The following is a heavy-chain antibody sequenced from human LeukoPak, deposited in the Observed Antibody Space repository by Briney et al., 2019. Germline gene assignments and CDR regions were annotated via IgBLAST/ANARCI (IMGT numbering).Heavy chain of an antibody. CDR2: IKSKTDGGTT. Sequence: PGGSLRLSCAASGFTFSNAWMSWVRQAPGKGLEWVGRIKSKTDGGTTDYAAPVKGRFTIPRDDSKNTLYLQMNSLKTEDTAVYYCTTHPPLRNDYFDYWGQGTLVTVSS. CDR3: TTHPPLRNDYFDY. D-gene: IGHD4-17*01. J-gene: IGHJ4*02. V-gene: IGHV3-15*01. CDR1: GFTFSNAW.